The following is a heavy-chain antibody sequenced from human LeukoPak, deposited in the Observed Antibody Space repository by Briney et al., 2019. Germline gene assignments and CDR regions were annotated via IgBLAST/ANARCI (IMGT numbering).Heavy chain of an antibody. CDR3: ARAFDGRATYGSGSLSRGYYYYYMDV. J-gene: IGHJ6*03. CDR1: GYTFTSYG. D-gene: IGHD3-10*01. Sequence: GASVKVSCKASGYTFTSYGISWVRQAPGQGLEWMGWISAYNGNTNYAQKFQGRVTMTRDTSISTAYMELSRLRSDDTAVYYCARAFDGRATYGSGSLSRGYYYYYMDVWGKGTTVTVSS. V-gene: IGHV1-18*01. CDR2: ISAYNGNT.